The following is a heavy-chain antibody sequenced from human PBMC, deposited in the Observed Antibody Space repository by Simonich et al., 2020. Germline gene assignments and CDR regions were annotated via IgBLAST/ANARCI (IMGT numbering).Heavy chain of an antibody. J-gene: IGHJ5*02. CDR3: AREEANGYSSSWNWFDP. D-gene: IGHD6-13*01. V-gene: IGHV1-2*02. CDR2: TNPNSGGT. Sequence: QVQLVQSGAEVKKPGASVKVSCKASGYTFTGYYMHWVRQAPGQGMWWMEGTNPNSGGTNYAQKCQGRVTMTRDTSISTAYMELSRLRSDDTAGYYCAREEANGYSSSWNWFDPWGQGTLVTVSS. CDR1: GYTFTGYY.